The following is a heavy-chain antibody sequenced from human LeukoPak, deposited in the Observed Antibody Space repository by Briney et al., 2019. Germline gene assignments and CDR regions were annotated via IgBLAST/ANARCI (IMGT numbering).Heavy chain of an antibody. CDR3: ARDFSAAFDI. Sequence: TSETLSLTCTVSGVSMSSYYWSWIRQPPGKGLEWIGYIYYSGSAIYYNGDTHYNPSLKSRVTISLDTSKNQFSLKLSSVTAADTAVYFCARDFSAAFDIWGQGTMATVSS. CDR2: IYYSGSA. V-gene: IGHV4-59*01. D-gene: IGHD2/OR15-2a*01. J-gene: IGHJ3*02. CDR1: GVSMSSYY.